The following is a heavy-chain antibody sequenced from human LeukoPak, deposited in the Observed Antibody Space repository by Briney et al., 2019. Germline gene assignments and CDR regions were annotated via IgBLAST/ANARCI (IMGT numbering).Heavy chain of an antibody. V-gene: IGHV4-38-2*01. Sequence: PSETLSLTCAVSGYSISSGYYWGWIRQPPGKGLEWIGSIYHSGSTYYNPSLESRVTISVDTSKNQFSLKLSSVTAADTAVYYCARAKGLYYDFWSGHHNFDYWGQGTLVTVSS. J-gene: IGHJ4*02. D-gene: IGHD3-3*01. CDR3: ARAKGLYYDFWSGHHNFDY. CDR1: GYSISSGYY. CDR2: IYHSGST.